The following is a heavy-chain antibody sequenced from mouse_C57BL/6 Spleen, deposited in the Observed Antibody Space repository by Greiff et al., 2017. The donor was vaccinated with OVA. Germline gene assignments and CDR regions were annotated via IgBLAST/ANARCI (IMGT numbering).Heavy chain of an antibody. D-gene: IGHD2-4*01. CDR1: GFTFSDYG. J-gene: IGHJ2*01. CDR3: ARYYDYDGCDY. V-gene: IGHV5-17*01. CDR2: ISSGSSTI. Sequence: EVKLLESGGGLVKPGGSLKLSCAASGFTFSDYGMHWVRQAPEKGLEWVAYISSGSSTIYYADPVKGRFTLSRDNAKNTLFLQMTSLRSEDTAMYYCARYYDYDGCDYWGQGTTLTVSS.